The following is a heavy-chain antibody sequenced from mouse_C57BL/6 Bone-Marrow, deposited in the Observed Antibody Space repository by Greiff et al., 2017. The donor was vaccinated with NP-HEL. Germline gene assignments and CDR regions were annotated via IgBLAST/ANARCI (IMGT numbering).Heavy chain of an antibody. Sequence: EVKLMESGAELVRPGASVKLSCTASGFNIKDDYMHWVKQRPEQGLEWIGWIDPENGDTEYASKFQGKATITADTSSNTAYLQLSSLTSEDTAVYYCTPNYSWFAYWGQGTLVTVSA. CDR2: IDPENGDT. CDR3: TPNYSWFAY. J-gene: IGHJ3*01. D-gene: IGHD1-3*01. V-gene: IGHV14-4*01. CDR1: GFNIKDDY.